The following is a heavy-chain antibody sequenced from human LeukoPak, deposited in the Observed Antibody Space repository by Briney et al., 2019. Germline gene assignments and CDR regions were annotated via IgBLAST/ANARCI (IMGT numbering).Heavy chain of an antibody. CDR3: ARGRWLRSAFDY. V-gene: IGHV4-34*01. Sequence: SETLSLTCAVYGGSFSGYYWSWIRQPPGKGLEWIGEINHSGSTYYNPSLKNRVTISVDTSKNQFSLKLSSVTAADTAVYYCARGRWLRSAFDYWGQGTLVTVSS. CDR1: GGSFSGYY. J-gene: IGHJ4*02. CDR2: INHSGST. D-gene: IGHD5-12*01.